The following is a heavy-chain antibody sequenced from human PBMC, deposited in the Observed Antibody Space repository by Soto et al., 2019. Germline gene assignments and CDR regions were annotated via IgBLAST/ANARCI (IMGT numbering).Heavy chain of an antibody. CDR1: GFTFSNYA. V-gene: IGHV3-23*01. CDR2: FSGSGGNT. CDR3: ARHSSSDYYYYVMDV. J-gene: IGHJ6*02. D-gene: IGHD6-6*01. Sequence: EVQLLESGGGLVQPGGSLRLSCADSGFTFSNYAMSWVRQAPGKGLEWVSGFSGSGGNTDDADSVKGRFTISRDNSKNTLFLQMNSLRAEDTAVYYCARHSSSDYYYYVMDVWGQGTTVTVSS.